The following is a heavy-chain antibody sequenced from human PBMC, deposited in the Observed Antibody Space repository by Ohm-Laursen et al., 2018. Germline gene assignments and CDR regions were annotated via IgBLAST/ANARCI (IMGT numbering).Heavy chain of an antibody. J-gene: IGHJ4*02. CDR1: GFTFSSYA. CDR3: AKGVQQQLVPYFDY. V-gene: IGHV3-23*01. CDR2: ISGSGGST. Sequence: SLRLSCSASGFTFSSYAMSWVRQAPGKGLEWVSAISGSGGSTYYADSVKGRFTISRDNSKNTLYLQMNSLRAEDTAVYYCAKGVQQQLVPYFDYWGQGTLVTVSS. D-gene: IGHD6-13*01.